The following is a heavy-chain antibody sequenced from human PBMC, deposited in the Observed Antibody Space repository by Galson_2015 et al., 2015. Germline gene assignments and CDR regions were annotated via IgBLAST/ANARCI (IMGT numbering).Heavy chain of an antibody. CDR3: AKDAPDSRGLGWSCFDY. CDR1: GFTFSSYA. Sequence: SLRLSCAASGFTFSSYAMSWVRQAPGKGLEWVSAISGSGGSTYYADSVKGRFTISRDNSKNTLYLQMNSLRAEDTAVYYCAKDAPDSRGLGWSCFDYWGQGTLVTVSS. J-gene: IGHJ4*02. CDR2: ISGSGGST. D-gene: IGHD3-22*01. V-gene: IGHV3-23*01.